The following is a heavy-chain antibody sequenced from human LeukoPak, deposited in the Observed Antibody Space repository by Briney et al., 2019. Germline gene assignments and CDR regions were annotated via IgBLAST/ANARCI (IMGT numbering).Heavy chain of an antibody. CDR2: INHSGNT. CDR1: GGSFSGHY. D-gene: IGHD5-12*01. V-gene: IGHV4-34*01. CDR3: ARARGEVAIDY. Sequence: PSETLSLTCAVYGGSFSGHYWSWIRQPPGKGLEWIGEINHSGNTNYNPSLKSRVTLSVDTSKNQFSLKLNSVTAADTAVYYCARARGEVAIDYWGQGTLVTVSS. J-gene: IGHJ4*02.